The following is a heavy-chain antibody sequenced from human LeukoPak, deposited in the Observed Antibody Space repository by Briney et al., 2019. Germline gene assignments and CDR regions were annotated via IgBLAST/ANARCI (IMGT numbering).Heavy chain of an antibody. CDR1: GFTYSNAW. Sequence: PGGSQRLSCAASGFTYSNAWMSWVRQAPGKGLEWVGRIKSKTDGGTTDYAAPVKGRFTISRDDSKNTLYLQMNSLKTEDTAVYYCTTDPFVVVTAIPDNDWGQETLVTVSS. CDR2: IKSKTDGGTT. D-gene: IGHD2-21*02. V-gene: IGHV3-15*01. CDR3: TTDPFVVVTAIPDND. J-gene: IGHJ4*02.